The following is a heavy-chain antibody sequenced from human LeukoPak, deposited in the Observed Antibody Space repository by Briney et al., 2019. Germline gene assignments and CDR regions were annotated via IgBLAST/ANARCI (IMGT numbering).Heavy chain of an antibody. J-gene: IGHJ4*02. Sequence: PGGSLRLSCAASGFTFSSYSMNWVRQAPGKGLEWVSSISSSSSYIYYADSMKGRFTISRDNAKNSLYLQMNSLRAEDSALYYCARDRHSGSFYGYFDYWGQGTLVTVSS. V-gene: IGHV3-21*01. CDR3: ARDRHSGSFYGYFDY. CDR2: ISSSSSYI. D-gene: IGHD1-26*01. CDR1: GFTFSSYS.